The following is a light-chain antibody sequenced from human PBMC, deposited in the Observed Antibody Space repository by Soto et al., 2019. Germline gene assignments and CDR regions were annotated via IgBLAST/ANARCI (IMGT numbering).Light chain of an antibody. V-gene: IGLV2-14*01. CDR1: SSDVGGYNY. CDR2: DVS. CDR3: SSYRSRSLVV. Sequence: QSALTQPASVSGSPGQSITISCTGTSSDVGGYNYVSWYQQHPGKAPKLMIYDVSNRPSGVSNRFSGSKSGNTASLTISGLQAEDEAAYYCSSYRSRSLVVFGGGTKLTVL. J-gene: IGLJ2*01.